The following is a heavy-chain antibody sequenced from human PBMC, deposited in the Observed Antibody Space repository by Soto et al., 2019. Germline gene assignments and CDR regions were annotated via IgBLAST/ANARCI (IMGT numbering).Heavy chain of an antibody. V-gene: IGHV3-7*01. Sequence: GGSLRLSCAASGFTYSTHWMIWVRQATGKGLEWVASIKQDGSEEYYVDSVKGRFTISRDNSKNSLYLQMNSLRAEDKAVYYCARLQWWFDPRGQGTLVTVSS. CDR1: GFTYSTHW. CDR2: IKQDGSEE. D-gene: IGHD1-1*01. CDR3: ARLQWWFDP. J-gene: IGHJ5*02.